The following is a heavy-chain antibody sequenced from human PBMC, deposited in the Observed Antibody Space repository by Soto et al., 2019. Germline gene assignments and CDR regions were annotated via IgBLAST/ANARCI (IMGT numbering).Heavy chain of an antibody. Sequence: PSETLSLTCTVSGGSISSGGYYWSWIRQHPGKGLEWIGYIYYSGSTYYNPSLKSRVTISVDTSKNQFSLKLSSVTAGDTAVYYCARSSKNYYDSSGYFDYWGQGTLVTVSS. CDR3: ARSSKNYYDSSGYFDY. J-gene: IGHJ4*02. CDR2: IYYSGST. D-gene: IGHD3-22*01. CDR1: GGSISSGGYY. V-gene: IGHV4-31*03.